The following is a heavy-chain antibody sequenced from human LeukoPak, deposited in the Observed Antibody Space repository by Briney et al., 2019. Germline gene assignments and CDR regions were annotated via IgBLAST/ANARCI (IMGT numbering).Heavy chain of an antibody. V-gene: IGHV3-11*01. CDR3: AVSIAVAGTNDY. CDR2: ISSSGSTI. CDR1: GFTFSDYY. Sequence: GGSLRLSCAASGFTFSDYYMSWIRQAPGKGLEWVSYISSSGSTIYYADSVKGRFTISRDNAKNSLYLQMNSLRSDDTAVYYCAVSIAVAGTNDYWGQGTLVTVSS. D-gene: IGHD6-19*01. J-gene: IGHJ4*02.